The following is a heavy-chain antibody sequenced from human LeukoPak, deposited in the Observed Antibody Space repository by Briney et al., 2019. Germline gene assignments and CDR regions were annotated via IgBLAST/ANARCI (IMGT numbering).Heavy chain of an antibody. CDR2: IIPLFGTA. V-gene: IGHV1-69*13. CDR3: AREWNYESNGYFYYY. J-gene: IGHJ4*02. Sequence: SVKVSCKASGDTFSRYGISWVRQAPGQGLEWMGGIIPLFGTANYAQKFQGRVTITADESTSTAYLEPSRLRFEDTAVYYCAREWNYESNGYFYYYWGQGTLVTVSS. D-gene: IGHD3-22*01. CDR1: GDTFSRYG.